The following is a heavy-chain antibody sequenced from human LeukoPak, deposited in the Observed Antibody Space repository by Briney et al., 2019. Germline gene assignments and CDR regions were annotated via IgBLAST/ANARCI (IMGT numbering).Heavy chain of an antibody. Sequence: SETLSLTCTVSGGSISSDNYYWTWIRQPAGKGLEWIGHIYTSGTTNYNPSLKSRVTILLDTSKNQFSLNLNSVTAADTAIYYCARMFEYWGKGTLVTVSS. CDR3: ARMFEY. CDR1: GGSISSDNYY. V-gene: IGHV4-61*09. CDR2: IYTSGTT. J-gene: IGHJ4*02.